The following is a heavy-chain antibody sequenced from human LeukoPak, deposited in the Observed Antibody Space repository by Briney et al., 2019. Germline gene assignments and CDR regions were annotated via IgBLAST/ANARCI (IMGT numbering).Heavy chain of an antibody. D-gene: IGHD1-26*01. CDR1: GFTFSSYA. Sequence: GGSLRLSCAASGFTFSSYAMTWVRQAPGKGREWVSTITGSGGYTYYADSVKGRFTISRDNAKNTLYLQMTILKAEDTAVYYCARVGKSGSYYYFDYWGQGTLVTVSP. J-gene: IGHJ4*02. CDR3: ARVGKSGSYYYFDY. CDR2: ITGSGGYT. V-gene: IGHV3-23*01.